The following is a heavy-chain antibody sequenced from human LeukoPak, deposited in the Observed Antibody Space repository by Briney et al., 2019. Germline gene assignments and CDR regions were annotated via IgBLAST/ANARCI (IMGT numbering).Heavy chain of an antibody. CDR3: ARGGAGCSSTSCYFRFDP. CDR2: INYSGST. Sequence: SETLSLTCTVSGGSISSYYWSWIRQPPGKGLEWIGYINYSGSTNYNPSLKSRVNISVDKTKNQYSLKLSSVTAADTAVYYCARGGAGCSSTSCYFRFDPWGQGTLVTVSS. V-gene: IGHV4-59*01. J-gene: IGHJ5*02. CDR1: GGSISSYY. D-gene: IGHD2-2*01.